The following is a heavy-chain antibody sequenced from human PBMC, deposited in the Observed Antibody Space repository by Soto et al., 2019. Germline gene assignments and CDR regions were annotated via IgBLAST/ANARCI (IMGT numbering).Heavy chain of an antibody. CDR1: GFTFSSYG. V-gene: IGHV3-30*18. Sequence: QVQLVESGGGVVQPGRSLRLSCAAYGFTFSSYGMHWVRQAPGKGQEWVAVISYDGSNKYYADSVKGRFTISRDNSKNTLYLQMNSLRAEDTAVYYCAKDWGEGSGWYGAVGALDYWGQGTLVTVSS. CDR2: ISYDGSNK. D-gene: IGHD6-19*01. J-gene: IGHJ4*02. CDR3: AKDWGEGSGWYGAVGALDY.